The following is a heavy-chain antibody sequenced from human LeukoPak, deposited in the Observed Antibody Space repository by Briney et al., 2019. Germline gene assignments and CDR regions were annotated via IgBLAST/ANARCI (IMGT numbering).Heavy chain of an antibody. V-gene: IGHV1-2*02. CDR2: INPSSGAT. CDR3: AREDNTGLDNWFDP. Sequence: ASVKVSCKASGYSFTGYYMHWVRQAPGQGLEWMGWINPSSGATKYAQKFQGRVTMTRDTSISTAYMELSRLRGDDTAVYYCAREDNTGLDNWFDPWGQGTLVTVSS. D-gene: IGHD6-19*01. J-gene: IGHJ5*02. CDR1: GYSFTGYY.